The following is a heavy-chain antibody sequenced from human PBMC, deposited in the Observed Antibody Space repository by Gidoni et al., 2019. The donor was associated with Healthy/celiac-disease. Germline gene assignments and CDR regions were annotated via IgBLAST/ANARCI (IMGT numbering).Heavy chain of an antibody. CDR2: ISPIIGIA. Sequence: QVQLVQSGAEVKKPGSSVKVSCKASGGTFSSYAISWVRQAPGQGLEWMGRISPIIGIANDAQKFQGRVTITADKSTSTAYMELSSLRSEDTAVYYCARELVVVAEVCWYCDLWGRGTLVTVSS. J-gene: IGHJ2*01. CDR1: GGTFSSYA. CDR3: ARELVVVAEVCWYCDL. D-gene: IGHD2-15*01. V-gene: IGHV1-69*04.